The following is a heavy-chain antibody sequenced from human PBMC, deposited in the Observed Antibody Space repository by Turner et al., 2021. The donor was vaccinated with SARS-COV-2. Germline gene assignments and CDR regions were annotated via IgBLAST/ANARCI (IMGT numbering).Heavy chain of an antibody. D-gene: IGHD6-19*01. CDR3: TRGESSDKFQH. J-gene: IGHJ1*01. Sequence: EVQLVESGGGLIQPGRSLRLSCTASGFTFGDYAMSWFRQAPGKGLEWVGFTRSKAYGGTTECAASVKGRFTISRDDSKSIAYLQMNSLKIEDTAVYYCTRGESSDKFQHWGQGTLVTVSS. CDR2: TRSKAYGGTT. V-gene: IGHV3-49*03. CDR1: GFTFGDYA.